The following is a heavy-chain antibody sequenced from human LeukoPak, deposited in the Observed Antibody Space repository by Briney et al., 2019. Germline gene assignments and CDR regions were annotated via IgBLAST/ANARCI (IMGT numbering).Heavy chain of an antibody. CDR3: ARDTGVRYFDWLPLDY. D-gene: IGHD3-9*01. V-gene: IGHV3-21*01. CDR1: GFTFSSYS. CDR2: ISRRSRYI. J-gene: IGHJ4*02. Sequence: GGSLRLSCAASGFTFSSYSMNWVRQAPGKGLEWVSSISRRSRYIYYADSVKGRFTISRDNAKNALYLQMNSLRAEDTAVYYCARDTGVRYFDWLPLDYWGQGTLVTVSS.